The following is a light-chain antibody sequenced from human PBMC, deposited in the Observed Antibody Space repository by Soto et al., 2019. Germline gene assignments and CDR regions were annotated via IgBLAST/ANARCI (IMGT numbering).Light chain of an antibody. Sequence: QPVLTQPPSVSGAPGQRVTISCTGSSSNIGADYDVHWYQQVPGTAPKLLIYGNSNRPSGVPDRFSGSKSGTSASLAITGLQADDEADYYCQSYDSSLSGVVFGGGTKVTVL. V-gene: IGLV1-40*01. CDR3: QSYDSSLSGVV. CDR1: SSNIGADYD. CDR2: GNS. J-gene: IGLJ2*01.